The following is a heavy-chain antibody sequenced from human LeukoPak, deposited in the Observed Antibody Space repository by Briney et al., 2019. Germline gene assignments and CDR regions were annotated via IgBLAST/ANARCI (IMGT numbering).Heavy chain of an antibody. Sequence: GGSLRLSCAASGFTFSSYNMNWVRQAPGKGLEWVSSISSSSSYIYYADSVKGRFTISRDNAKNSLYLQMNSLRAEDTAVYYCARDKIAAAGTDYYYGMDVWGQGTAVTVSS. CDR3: ARDKIAAAGTDYYYGMDV. V-gene: IGHV3-21*01. CDR1: GFTFSSYN. D-gene: IGHD6-13*01. J-gene: IGHJ6*02. CDR2: ISSSSSYI.